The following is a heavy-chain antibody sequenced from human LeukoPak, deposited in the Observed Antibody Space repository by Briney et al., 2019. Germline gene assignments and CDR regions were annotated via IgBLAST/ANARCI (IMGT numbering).Heavy chain of an antibody. J-gene: IGHJ1*01. CDR2: ISKDGSDK. V-gene: IGHV3-30*18. CDR1: GFTFSSFV. Sequence: PGRSLRLSCAASGFTFSSFVMHWVRQAPGKGLEWVAVISKDGSDKYYVDSVKGRFAISRDNSRNTLYLQMNSLRAEDTAVYFCAKESCTMANCLGDWGQGTLVTVS. D-gene: IGHD2-8*01. CDR3: AKESCTMANCLGD.